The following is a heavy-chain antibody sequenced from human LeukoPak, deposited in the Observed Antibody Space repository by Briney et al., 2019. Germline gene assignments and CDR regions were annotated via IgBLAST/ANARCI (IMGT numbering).Heavy chain of an antibody. CDR1: GFTFSSYC. Sequence: PGGSLRLSCAASGFTFSSYCMHWVRQAPGKGLEWVAFIRYDGSNKYYADSVKGRFTISRDNAKNSLYLQMNSLRAEDTAVYYCVRAGLDVWGKGTTVTVSS. CDR2: IRYDGSNK. CDR3: VRAGLDV. V-gene: IGHV3-30*02. J-gene: IGHJ6*04.